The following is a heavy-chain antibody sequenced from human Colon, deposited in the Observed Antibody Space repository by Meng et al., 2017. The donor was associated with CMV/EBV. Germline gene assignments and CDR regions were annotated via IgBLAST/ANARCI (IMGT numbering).Heavy chain of an antibody. V-gene: IGHV3-23*01. CDR3: AKGLEPHPRVYDY. J-gene: IGHJ4*02. CDR1: GCSFRCCL. D-gene: IGHD1-1*01. Sequence: AASGCSFRCCLMTWVRQAPGRGVGWVSAICGGGGGTYYADSVKGRFTISRDNSKNTLYLQMNSLRAEDTAVYYCAKGLEPHPRVYDYWGQGTLVTVSS. CDR2: ICGGGGGT.